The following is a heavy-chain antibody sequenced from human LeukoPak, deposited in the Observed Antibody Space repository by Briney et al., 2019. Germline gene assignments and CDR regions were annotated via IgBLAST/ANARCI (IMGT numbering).Heavy chain of an antibody. V-gene: IGHV1-2*02. CDR2: INPNSGGT. CDR3: ARDLGRLRLGELSLWN. J-gene: IGHJ4*02. Sequence: ASVKVSCKASGYTFTGYYMHWVRQAPGQGFEWMGWINPNSGGTNYAQKFQGRVTMTRDTSISTAYMELSRLRSDDTAVYYCARDLGRLRLGELSLWNWGQGTLVTVSS. CDR1: GYTFTGYY. D-gene: IGHD3-16*02.